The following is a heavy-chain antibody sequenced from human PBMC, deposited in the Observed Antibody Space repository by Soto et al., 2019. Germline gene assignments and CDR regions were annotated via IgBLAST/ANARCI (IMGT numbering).Heavy chain of an antibody. CDR3: TSFLQRTITGKPIDY. CDR1: GFTFSSHW. D-gene: IGHD1-1*01. Sequence: PGGSLRLSCAASGFTFSSHWMHWVRQAPGQGLVWVSRINNGGSSTDYAESVRGRFTISRDNAKNTLYLQMHSLRAEDTAVYYCTSFLQRTITGKPIDYWGQGALVTVSS. CDR2: INNGGSST. V-gene: IGHV3-74*01. J-gene: IGHJ4*02.